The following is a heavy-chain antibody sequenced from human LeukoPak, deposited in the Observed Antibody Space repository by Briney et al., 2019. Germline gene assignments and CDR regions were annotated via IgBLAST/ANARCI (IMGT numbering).Heavy chain of an antibody. CDR2: IRSKANSYAT. D-gene: IGHD3-22*01. V-gene: IGHV3-73*01. Sequence: PGGSLRLSYAASGFTFSGSAMHWVRQASGKGLEWVGRIRSKANSYATAYAASVKGRFTISRDDSKDTAYLQMNSLKTEDTAVYYCTMIGFDYWGQGTLVTVSS. CDR1: GFTFSGSA. J-gene: IGHJ4*02. CDR3: TMIGFDY.